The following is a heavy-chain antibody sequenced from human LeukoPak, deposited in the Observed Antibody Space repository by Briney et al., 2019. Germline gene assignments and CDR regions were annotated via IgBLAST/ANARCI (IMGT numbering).Heavy chain of an antibody. Sequence: GGSLRLSCAASEFTFSSSWMSWVRQAPGKGLEWVANIKQDGSEKSYVVSVKGRFTISRDNAKNSLYLQMNSLRAEDTAVYYCAREVIWNDRSHFDYWGQGTLVTVSS. D-gene: IGHD1-1*01. V-gene: IGHV3-7*01. CDR3: AREVIWNDRSHFDY. CDR2: IKQDGSEK. CDR1: EFTFSSSW. J-gene: IGHJ4*02.